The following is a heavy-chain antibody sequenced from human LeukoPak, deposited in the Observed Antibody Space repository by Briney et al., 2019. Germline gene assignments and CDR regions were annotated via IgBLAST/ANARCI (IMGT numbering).Heavy chain of an antibody. D-gene: IGHD3-22*01. CDR1: GGTFSSYG. CDR3: ARDEGPDYYDSSGSFDY. CDR2: ISAYNGNT. J-gene: IGHJ4*02. Sequence: ASVKVSCKASGGTFSSYGISWVRQAPGQGLEWMGWISAYNGNTNYAQKLQGRVTMTTDTSTSTAYMELRSLRSDDTAVYYCARDEGPDYYDSSGSFDYWGQGTLVTVSS. V-gene: IGHV1-18*01.